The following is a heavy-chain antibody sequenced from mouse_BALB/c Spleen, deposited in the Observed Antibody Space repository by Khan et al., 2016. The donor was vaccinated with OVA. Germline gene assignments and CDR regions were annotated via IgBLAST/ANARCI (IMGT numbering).Heavy chain of an antibody. CDR2: ITNGGGNT. CDR1: GFTFSSNT. D-gene: IGHD1-2*01. V-gene: IGHV5-12-2*01. J-gene: IGHJ4*01. Sequence: EVMLVESGGGLVQPGGSLKLSCAASGFTFSSNTMSWVRQTPEKRLEWVAYITNGGGNTYYPDTVKGRFTISRDNAKNTRYLQMSSLKSEDTAMYYCARIPTFITTALDYWGQGTSVTVSS. CDR3: ARIPTFITTALDY.